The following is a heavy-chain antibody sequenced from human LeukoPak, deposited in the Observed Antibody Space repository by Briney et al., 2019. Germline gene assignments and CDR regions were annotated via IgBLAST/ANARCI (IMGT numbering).Heavy chain of an antibody. CDR2: IIPVFGTT. CDR3: ANLNIAAAGTYWFDP. J-gene: IGHJ5*02. CDR1: GGTFSNCV. Sequence: SVKVSCKASGGTFSNCVISWVRQAPGQGLEWMGGIIPVFGTTNYVQRFQGRLTITADESTSTAYMELSSLRSEDTAVYYCANLNIAAAGTYWFDPWGQGTLVTVSS. D-gene: IGHD6-13*01. V-gene: IGHV1-69*13.